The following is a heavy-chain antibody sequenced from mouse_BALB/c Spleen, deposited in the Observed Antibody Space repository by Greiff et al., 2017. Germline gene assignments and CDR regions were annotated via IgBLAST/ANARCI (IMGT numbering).Heavy chain of an antibody. CDR1: GYAFSSYW. J-gene: IGHJ4*01. D-gene: IGHD2-10*02. CDR3: ARSQYGNPHYYAMDY. CDR2: IYPGDGDT. V-gene: IGHV1-80*01. Sequence: VQLHQSGAELVRPGSSVKISCKASGYAFSSYWMNWVKQRPGQGLEWIGQIYPGDGDTNYNGKFKGKATLTADQSSSTAYMQLSSLTSEDSAVYFCARSQYGNPHYYAMDYWGQGTSVTVSS.